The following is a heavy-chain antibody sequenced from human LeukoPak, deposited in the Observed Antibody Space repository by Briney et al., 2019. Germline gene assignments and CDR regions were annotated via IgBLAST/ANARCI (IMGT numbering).Heavy chain of an antibody. CDR1: GYTFTSYY. D-gene: IGHD6-19*01. V-gene: IGHV1-46*01. CDR2: INPSGGST. CDR3: ARTQEAGYSSGRYDSYYYYYMDV. J-gene: IGHJ6*03. Sequence: GASVKVSCKASGYTFTSYYMHWVRQAPGQGLEWMGIINPSGGSTSYAQKFQGRVTMTRDMSTSTVYMELSSLRSEDTAVYFCARTQEAGYSSGRYDSYYYYYMDVWGKGTTVTISS.